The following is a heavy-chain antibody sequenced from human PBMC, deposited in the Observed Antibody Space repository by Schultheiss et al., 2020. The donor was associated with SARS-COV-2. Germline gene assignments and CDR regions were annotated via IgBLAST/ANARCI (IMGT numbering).Heavy chain of an antibody. V-gene: IGHV1-18*01. D-gene: IGHD1-26*01. CDR1: GGTFSSYA. J-gene: IGHJ3*02. CDR2: ISAYNGNT. CDR3: ARGLIVGATRDAFDI. Sequence: ASVKVSCKASGGTFSSYAISWVRQAPGQGLEWMGWISAYNGNTNYAQKLQGRVTMTTDTSTSTAYMELSSLRSEDTAVYYCARGLIVGATRDAFDIWGQGTMVTVSS.